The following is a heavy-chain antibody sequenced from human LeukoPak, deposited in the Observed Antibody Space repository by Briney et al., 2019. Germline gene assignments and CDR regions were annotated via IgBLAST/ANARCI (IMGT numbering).Heavy chain of an antibody. J-gene: IGHJ3*01. CDR2: INWNGGST. D-gene: IGHD1-26*01. V-gene: IGHV3-20*04. CDR3: VREASGVSSSAFDV. CDR1: GFTFDDYG. Sequence: GGSLRLSCAASGFTFDDYGMSWVRQAPGKGLEWVSGINWNGGSTGYADSVKGRFTISRDNAKNTLYMQMNSLRVDDTAVYYCVREASGVSSSAFDVWGQGTMVTVSS.